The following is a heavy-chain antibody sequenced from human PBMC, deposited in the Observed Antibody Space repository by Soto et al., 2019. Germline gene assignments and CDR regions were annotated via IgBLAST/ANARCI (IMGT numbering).Heavy chain of an antibody. CDR1: GGSISSSSYY. CDR3: ARHQSSSWYLYNWFDP. V-gene: IGHV4-39*01. D-gene: IGHD6-13*01. Sequence: QLQLQESGPGLVKPSETLSLTCTVSGGSISSSSYYWGWIRQPPGKGLEWIGSIYYSGSTYYNPSLKSRVTISVDTSKNQFSLKLSSVTAADTAVYYCARHQSSSWYLYNWFDPWGQGTLVTVSS. CDR2: IYYSGST. J-gene: IGHJ5*02.